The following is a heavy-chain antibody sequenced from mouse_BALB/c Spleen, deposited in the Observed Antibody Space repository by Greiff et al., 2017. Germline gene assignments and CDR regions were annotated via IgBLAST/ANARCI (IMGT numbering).Heavy chain of an antibody. CDR3: ARGAYDYDEGAY. CDR2: IYPGSGST. J-gene: IGHJ3*01. V-gene: IGHV1-55*01. D-gene: IGHD2-4*01. CDR1: GYNFTSYW. Sequence: QVQLQQPGAELVKPGTSVKLSCKASGYNFTSYWINWVKLRPGQGLEWIGDIYPGSGSTNYNEKFKSKATLTVDTSSSTAYMQLSSLASEDSALYYCARGAYDYDEGAYWGQGTLVTVSA.